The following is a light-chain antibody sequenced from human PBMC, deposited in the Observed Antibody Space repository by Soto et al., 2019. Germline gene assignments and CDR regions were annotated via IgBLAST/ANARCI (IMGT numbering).Light chain of an antibody. CDR3: SSYTSSGAIEV. CDR1: SSDDGGYNY. J-gene: IGLJ1*01. V-gene: IGLV2-14*01. Sequence: QSVLTQPASVSGSPGQSITISCTGTSSDDGGYNYVSWYQQHPGKAPKLIIYDVSNRPSGVSNRFSGSKSGNTASLTISGLQSEDEADYYCSSYTSSGAIEVFGTGTKVTVL. CDR2: DVS.